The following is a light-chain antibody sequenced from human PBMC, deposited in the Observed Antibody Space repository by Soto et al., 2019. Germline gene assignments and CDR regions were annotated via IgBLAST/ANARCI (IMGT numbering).Light chain of an antibody. V-gene: IGKV3-15*01. Sequence: DIVITQSPATLSVSPGERATLSCRASQSVSSKLAWFQQKPGQAPSLLIYGVSTRATGVPVRFSGSGSVTEFTLTINSLQSEDFAVYYCQQFNNWPWTFGQGTKLDIK. CDR2: GVS. CDR1: QSVSSK. J-gene: IGKJ1*01. CDR3: QQFNNWPWT.